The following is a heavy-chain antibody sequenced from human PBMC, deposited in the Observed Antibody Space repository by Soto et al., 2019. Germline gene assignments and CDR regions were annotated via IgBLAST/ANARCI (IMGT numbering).Heavy chain of an antibody. V-gene: IGHV1-69*13. CDR2: IIPIFGTA. CDR1: GGTFSSYA. Sequence: SVKVSCKASGGTFSSYAISWVRQAPGQGLEWMGGIIPIFGTANYAQKVQGRVTITADESRSTAYMELSSRRSEDTAVYYCAREGEYDDNSGTFTFDYWGQGTLVTVSS. J-gene: IGHJ4*02. CDR3: AREGEYDDNSGTFTFDY. D-gene: IGHD3-22*01.